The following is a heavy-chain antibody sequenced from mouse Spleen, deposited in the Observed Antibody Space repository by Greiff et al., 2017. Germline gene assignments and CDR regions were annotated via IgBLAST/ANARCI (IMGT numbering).Heavy chain of an antibody. Sequence: EVKLMESGGGLVKPGGSLKLSCAASGFTFSDYGMHWVRQAPEKGLEWVAYISSGSSTIYYADTVKGRFTISRDNAKNTLFLQMTSLRSEDTAMYYCARPGTGTVAYWGQGTLVTVSA. CDR2: ISSGSSTI. J-gene: IGHJ3*01. D-gene: IGHD4-1*01. CDR3: ARPGTGTVAY. V-gene: IGHV5-17*01. CDR1: GFTFSDYG.